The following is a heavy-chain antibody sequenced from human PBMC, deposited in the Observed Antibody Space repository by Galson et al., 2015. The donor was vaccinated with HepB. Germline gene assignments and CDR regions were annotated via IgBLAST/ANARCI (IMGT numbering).Heavy chain of an antibody. CDR2: SYYSGST. CDR3: ARDKGGIDY. J-gene: IGHJ4*02. D-gene: IGHD3-16*01. Sequence: SETLSLTCTVAGGSISRYYWSCIRQPPGKGREWIGYSYYSGSTNYNPSLKSRVTISVDTSMNQFSLKLRSVTAADTAVYYWARDKGGIDYWGQGTLVTVSS. V-gene: IGHV4-59*01. CDR1: GGSISRYY.